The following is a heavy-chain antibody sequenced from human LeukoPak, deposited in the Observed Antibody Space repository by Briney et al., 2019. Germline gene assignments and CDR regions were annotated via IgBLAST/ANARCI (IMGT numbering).Heavy chain of an antibody. Sequence: PGWSLRLSCAASGFTFDDYTMHWVRQAPGKGLEWVSLISWDGGSTYYADSVKGRFTISRDNSKNSLYLQMNSLRTEDTALYYCAKDRITIFGVVNRYDAFDIWGQGTMVTVSS. V-gene: IGHV3-43*01. CDR3: AKDRITIFGVVNRYDAFDI. CDR1: GFTFDDYT. D-gene: IGHD3-3*01. CDR2: ISWDGGST. J-gene: IGHJ3*02.